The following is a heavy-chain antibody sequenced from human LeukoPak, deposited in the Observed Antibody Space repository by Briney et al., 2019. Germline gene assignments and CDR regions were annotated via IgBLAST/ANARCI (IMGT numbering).Heavy chain of an antibody. D-gene: IGHD6-13*01. CDR1: GYTFTGYY. V-gene: IGHV1-2*02. CDR3: AKAAAGIFGWFDP. J-gene: IGHJ5*02. CDR2: INPNSGGT. Sequence: ASVKVSCKASGYTFTGYYMHWVRQAPGQGLEWMGWINPNSGGTNYAQKFQGRVTMTRDTSISTAYMELSRLRSDDTAVYYCAKAAAGIFGWFDPWGQGTLVTVSS.